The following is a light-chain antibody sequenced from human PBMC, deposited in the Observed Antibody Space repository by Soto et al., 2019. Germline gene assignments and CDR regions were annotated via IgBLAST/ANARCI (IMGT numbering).Light chain of an antibody. CDR1: QSVSSN. CDR2: GAS. Sequence: EVVMTQSPATLSVSLGDRATLSCRASQSVSSNLAWYQQKPGQAPRRLIFGASFRATGIPARFSGSGSGTDFTLTITRLEPEDFAVYYCQQYGGSPITFGLGTRLEI. CDR3: QQYGGSPIT. V-gene: IGKV3D-15*01. J-gene: IGKJ5*01.